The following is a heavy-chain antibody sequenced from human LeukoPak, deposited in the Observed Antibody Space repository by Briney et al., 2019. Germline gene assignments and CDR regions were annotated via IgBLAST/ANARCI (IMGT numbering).Heavy chain of an antibody. Sequence: GGSLRLSCAASGFTFSSYAMSWVRQAPGKGLEWVSAISGSGGSTYYADSVKGRFTTSRDNSKNTLYLQMNSLRAEDTAVYYCAKDLYGDYGQFDYWGQGTLVTVSS. J-gene: IGHJ4*02. CDR2: ISGSGGST. V-gene: IGHV3-23*01. D-gene: IGHD4-17*01. CDR3: AKDLYGDYGQFDY. CDR1: GFTFSSYA.